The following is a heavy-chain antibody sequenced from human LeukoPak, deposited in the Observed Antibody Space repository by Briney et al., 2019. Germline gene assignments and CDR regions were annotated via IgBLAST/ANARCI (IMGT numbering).Heavy chain of an antibody. CDR1: GGSISGNY. D-gene: IGHD1/OR15-1a*01. J-gene: IGHJ4*02. CDR3: ARQNNGFFDS. Sequence: SETLSLTCSVSGGSISGNYWSWIRQPPGKRLEWIGFVFSTGRTSYNPSLRSRVTMLVDTSKNQFSLKLTSVTAADTAFYYCARQNNGFFDSWGQGTLVTVSS. CDR2: VFSTGRT. V-gene: IGHV4-59*08.